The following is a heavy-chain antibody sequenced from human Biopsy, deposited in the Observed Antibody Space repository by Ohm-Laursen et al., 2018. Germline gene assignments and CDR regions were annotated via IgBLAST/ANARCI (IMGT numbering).Heavy chain of an antibody. CDR3: AKGLYSGSYYYDS. Sequence: LSLTCAASGITTRSYWMSWIRQAPGKGLEWVANIKQDGSEKNYVASVKGRFTISRDNAKDSLFLQMNSLRVEDTAVYYCAKGLYSGSYYYDSWGQGTLVTVSS. V-gene: IGHV3-7*01. J-gene: IGHJ4*02. CDR2: IKQDGSEK. D-gene: IGHD1-26*01. CDR1: GITTRSYW.